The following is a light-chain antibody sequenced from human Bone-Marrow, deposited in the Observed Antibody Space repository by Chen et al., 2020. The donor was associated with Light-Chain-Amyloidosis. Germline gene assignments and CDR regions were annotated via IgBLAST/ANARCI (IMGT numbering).Light chain of an antibody. CDR3: QSADSSGTYEVI. CDR1: DLPTKY. Sequence: SYELTQPPSVSVSPGQTARITCSGDDLPTKYAYWYQQKPGQAPVLVIHRDTERPSGISDRFSGSSSGTTATLTISGVQAEGEADYHCQSADSSGTYEVIFGGGTKLTVL. V-gene: IGLV3-25*03. J-gene: IGLJ2*01. CDR2: RDT.